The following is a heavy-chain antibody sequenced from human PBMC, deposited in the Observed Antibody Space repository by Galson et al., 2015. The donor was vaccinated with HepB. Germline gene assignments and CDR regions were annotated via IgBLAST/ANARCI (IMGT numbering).Heavy chain of an antibody. V-gene: IGHV3-48*01. Sequence: SLRLSCAASGFTFSSYSMNWVRQAPGKGLEWVSYISSSSDTIYYVDSVKGRFTISRDNARNSLYLQMNSLRVEDTAVYYCARGTYGDYLSDYWGQGTLVTVSS. CDR1: GFTFSSYS. J-gene: IGHJ4*02. D-gene: IGHD4-17*01. CDR3: ARGTYGDYLSDY. CDR2: ISSSSDTI.